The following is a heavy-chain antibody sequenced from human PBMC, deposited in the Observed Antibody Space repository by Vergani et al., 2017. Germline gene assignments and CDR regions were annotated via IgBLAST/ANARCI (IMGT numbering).Heavy chain of an antibody. V-gene: IGHV4-34*01. CDR2: IDHTGRP. CDR1: GGSFTSYH. J-gene: IGHJ6*03. CDR3: ARVNTETNGHLYYYYYMDV. Sequence: QVQLQQWGGGLLKPSETLSLTCVVNGGSFTSYHWTWLRQSPGEGLEWVGDIDHTGRPDNNPSLKSRLTMSVDKSRNQFSLTLNSVTATDTAIYFSARVNTETNGHLYYYYYMDVWGQGTAVTVS. D-gene: IGHD4-11*01.